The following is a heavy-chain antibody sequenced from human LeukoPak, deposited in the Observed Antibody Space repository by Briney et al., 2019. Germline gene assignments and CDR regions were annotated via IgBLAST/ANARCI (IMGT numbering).Heavy chain of an antibody. CDR3: AREGDYDILTGYED. Sequence: GGSLRLSCAASGFTFSSYGMHWVRQAPGKGLEWVAFIRYDGSNKYYADSVKGRFTISRDNSKNTLYLQMNSLRAEDTAVYYCAREGDYDILTGYEDWGQGTLVTVSS. V-gene: IGHV3-30*02. CDR1: GFTFSSYG. D-gene: IGHD3-9*01. CDR2: IRYDGSNK. J-gene: IGHJ4*02.